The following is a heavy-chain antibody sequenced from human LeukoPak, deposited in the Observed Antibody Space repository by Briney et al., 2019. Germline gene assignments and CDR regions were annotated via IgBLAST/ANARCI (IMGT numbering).Heavy chain of an antibody. CDR3: APPRGYYESSGSERY. D-gene: IGHD3-22*01. CDR2: ISGSGGST. J-gene: IGHJ4*02. CDR1: GFTFSSYA. Sequence: GGSLRLSCAASGFTFSSYAMSWVRQAPGKGLEWVSAISGSGGSTYYADSVKGRFTISRDNSKNTLYLQMNSLRAEDTAVYYCAPPRGYYESSGSERYWGQGTLVTVSS. V-gene: IGHV3-23*01.